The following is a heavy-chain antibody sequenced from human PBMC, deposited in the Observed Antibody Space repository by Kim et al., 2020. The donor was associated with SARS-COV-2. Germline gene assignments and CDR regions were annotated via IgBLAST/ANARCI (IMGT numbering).Heavy chain of an antibody. V-gene: IGHV4-39*01. CDR2: IYYSGST. Sequence: SETLSLTCTVSGGSISSSSYYWGWIRQPPGKGLEWIGSIYYSGSTYYNPSLKSRVTISVDTSKNQFSLKLSSVTAADTAVYYCARAWVSSGWYPKLGFDYWGQGTLVTVSS. CDR3: ARAWVSSGWYPKLGFDY. J-gene: IGHJ4*02. D-gene: IGHD6-19*01. CDR1: GGSISSSSYY.